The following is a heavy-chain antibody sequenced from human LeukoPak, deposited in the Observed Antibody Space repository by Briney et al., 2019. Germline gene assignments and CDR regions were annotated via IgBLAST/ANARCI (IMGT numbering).Heavy chain of an antibody. CDR1: GFVFTNYW. CDR2: INQDGSEK. D-gene: IGHD6-13*01. Sequence: GGSLRLSCVASGFVFTNYWMSWTRQAPGKGLEWVANINQDGSEKHYVDSVKGRFTVSRDNARNSLFLQMNSLRAEDTSVYYCARDYRSSWYVRGQGTLVTVSS. J-gene: IGHJ4*02. V-gene: IGHV3-7*03. CDR3: ARDYRSSWYV.